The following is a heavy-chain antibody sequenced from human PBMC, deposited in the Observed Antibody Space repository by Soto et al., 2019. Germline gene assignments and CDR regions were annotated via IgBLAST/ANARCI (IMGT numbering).Heavy chain of an antibody. Sequence: VQLVESGGGLVQPGGSLRLSCAASGFTFSDHYMDWVRQAPGKGLEWVSYISSSSSTIYYADAVKGRFTISRDNAKNSLYPQMNSLRAEVTAVYYCARVSSVVGLNDYWGQGTLVTVSS. CDR3: ARVSSVVGLNDY. V-gene: IGHV3-11*04. CDR1: GFTFSDHY. CDR2: ISSSSSTI. J-gene: IGHJ4*02. D-gene: IGHD2-15*01.